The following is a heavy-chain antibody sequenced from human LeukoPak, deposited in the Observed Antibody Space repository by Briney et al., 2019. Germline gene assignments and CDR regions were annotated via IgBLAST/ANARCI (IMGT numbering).Heavy chain of an antibody. V-gene: IGHV1-8*01. J-gene: IGHJ5*02. Sequence: RASVKVSCKASGYTFTSYDINWVRQAPGQGLKWMGWMNPNSGKTDYAQKFQGRVTMTRNTSISTAYMQLSSLRSEDTAVYYCARQEAPYYDFWSGYSNWFDPWGQGTLVTVSS. CDR2: MNPNSGKT. CDR3: ARQEAPYYDFWSGYSNWFDP. CDR1: GYTFTSYD. D-gene: IGHD3-3*01.